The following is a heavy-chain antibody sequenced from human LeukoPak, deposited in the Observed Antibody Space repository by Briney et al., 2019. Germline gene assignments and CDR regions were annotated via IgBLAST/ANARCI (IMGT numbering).Heavy chain of an antibody. CDR1: GGSISSGGYY. D-gene: IGHD2-2*01. CDR2: IYYSGST. CDR3: ASQRGGDSTSLDY. Sequence: PSQTLSLTCTVSGGSISSGGYYWSWIRQHPGKGLEWIGYIYYSGSTYYNPSLKSRVTIPVDTSKNQFSLKLSSVTAADTAVYYCASQRGGDSTSLDYWGQGTLVTVSS. J-gene: IGHJ4*02. V-gene: IGHV4-31*03.